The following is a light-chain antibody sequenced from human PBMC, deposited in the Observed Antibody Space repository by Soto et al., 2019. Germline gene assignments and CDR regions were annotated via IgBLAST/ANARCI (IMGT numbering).Light chain of an antibody. CDR2: EVN. J-gene: IGLJ3*02. CDR3: SSYTSSSTWV. V-gene: IGLV2-14*01. Sequence: QSALTQPASVSGSPGQSIIISCTGTSSDVGGYNYVSWYQQHPGKVPKLMIYEVNNRPSGVSNRFSGSKSDNTASLTISGLQAEDEADYYCSSYTSSSTWVFGGGTKLTVL. CDR1: SSDVGGYNY.